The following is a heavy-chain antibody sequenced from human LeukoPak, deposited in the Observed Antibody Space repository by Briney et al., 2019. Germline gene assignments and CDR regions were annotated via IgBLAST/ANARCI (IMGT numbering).Heavy chain of an antibody. CDR2: ISGGST. J-gene: IGHJ4*02. Sequence: PGGSLRLSCAASGFTVSSNEMSWVRQAPGKGLEWVSSISGGSTYYADSRKGRFTISRDNSKNTLYLQMNSLRAGDTAVYYCAKDARDDFWSGYRGVYWGQGTLVTVSS. V-gene: IGHV3-38-3*01. D-gene: IGHD3-3*01. CDR1: GFTVSSNE. CDR3: AKDARDDFWSGYRGVY.